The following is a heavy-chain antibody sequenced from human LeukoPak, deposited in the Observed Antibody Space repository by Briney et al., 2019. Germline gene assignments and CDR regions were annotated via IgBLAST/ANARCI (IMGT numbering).Heavy chain of an antibody. D-gene: IGHD4-23*01. Sequence: PSETLSLICAAYGGSFSGYYWSWIRQPPGKGLEWIGEINHSGSTNYNPSLKSRVTISVDTSKNQFSLKLSSVTAADTAVYYCARGTEGVTPNWFDPWGQGTLVTVSS. CDR1: GGSFSGYY. J-gene: IGHJ5*02. CDR3: ARGTEGVTPNWFDP. V-gene: IGHV4-34*01. CDR2: INHSGST.